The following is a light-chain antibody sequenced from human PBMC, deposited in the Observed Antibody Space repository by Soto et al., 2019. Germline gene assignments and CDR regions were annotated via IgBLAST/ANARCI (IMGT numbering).Light chain of an antibody. V-gene: IGLV1-40*01. J-gene: IGLJ3*02. CDR2: GTS. CDR3: QSYDFTLGPFWV. Sequence: QAVSTEPPALSGAPGQRVALSFPGGASDIGANYAVHWYRELPGTAPKLLIYGTSNRPSGVPDRFSGSKSGTSASMSINGLQAEYEAHYFCQSYDFTLGPFWVFGGGTK. CDR1: ASDIGANYA.